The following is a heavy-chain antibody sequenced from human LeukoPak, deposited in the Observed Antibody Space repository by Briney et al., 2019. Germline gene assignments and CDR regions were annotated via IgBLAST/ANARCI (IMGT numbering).Heavy chain of an antibody. CDR3: ARGSRTIYYDSSGVDY. CDR1: GYAFTGYY. J-gene: IGHJ4*02. Sequence: ASVKVSCKASGYAFTGYYMHWVRQAPGQGLEWMGRINPNSGGTNYAQKFQGRVTMTRDTSISTAYMELSRLRSDDTAVYYCARGSRTIYYDSSGVDYWGQGTLVTVSS. CDR2: INPNSGGT. V-gene: IGHV1-2*06. D-gene: IGHD3-22*01.